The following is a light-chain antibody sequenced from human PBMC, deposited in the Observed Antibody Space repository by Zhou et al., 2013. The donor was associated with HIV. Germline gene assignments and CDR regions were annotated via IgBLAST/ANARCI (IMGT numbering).Light chain of an antibody. J-gene: IGKJ3*01. Sequence: EIVLTQSPATLSLSPGERATLSCRASQSVSRYLAWYQQKPGQAPRLLIYGASNRATGIPDRFSGSGSGTDFTLTISRLEPEDFAVYYCQQYGSSPLFGPGTKVDIK. CDR1: QSVSRY. V-gene: IGKV3-20*01. CDR2: GAS. CDR3: QQYGSSPL.